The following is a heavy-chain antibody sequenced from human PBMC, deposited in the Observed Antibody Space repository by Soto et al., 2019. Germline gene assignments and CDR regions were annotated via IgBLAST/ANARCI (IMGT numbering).Heavy chain of an antibody. D-gene: IGHD3-3*01. J-gene: IGHJ5*02. Sequence: QVQLQESGPGLVKPSGTLSLTCAVSGGSITSSNWWSWVRQSPGKGLEWIGEIYHSRSTNYNPSLKSRVTISVDTSKNQFSLKLNSVTAADTAVYYCARDVRFLDWLAGWFDPWGQGTLVTVSS. CDR3: ARDVRFLDWLAGWFDP. CDR1: GGSITSSNW. V-gene: IGHV4-4*02. CDR2: IYHSRST.